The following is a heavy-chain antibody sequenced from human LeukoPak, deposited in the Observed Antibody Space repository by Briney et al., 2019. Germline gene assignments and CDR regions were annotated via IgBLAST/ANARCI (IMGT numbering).Heavy chain of an antibody. D-gene: IGHD5-12*01. J-gene: IGHJ4*02. CDR3: AKPVRYSGYDY. CDR2: ISGSGGAT. CDR1: GFTFSSYA. Sequence: GGSLRLSCAASGFTFSSYAMSWVRQAPGKGLEWISGISGSGGATHYADSVKGRFTISRDNSRNTLYLQMNSLRAEDTAVYYCAKPVRYSGYDYWGQGTLVTVSS. V-gene: IGHV3-23*01.